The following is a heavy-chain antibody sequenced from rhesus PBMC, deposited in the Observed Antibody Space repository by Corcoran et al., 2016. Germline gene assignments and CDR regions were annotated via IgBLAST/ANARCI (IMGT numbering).Heavy chain of an antibody. CDR2: VNPEQGET. D-gene: IGHD2-33*01. CDR1: GYTFTDYF. V-gene: IGHV1-111*01. J-gene: IGHJ2*01. Sequence: EVQLVQSGAEVKKPGASVKISCKASGYTFTDYFLHWVRQAPGKGLEWRGRVNPEQGETGYAPGFQDRVTITRDTSTDTAYMELSSLRSEDTAVYFCAKPGRGGYFDLWGPGTPITISS. CDR3: AKPGRGGYFDL.